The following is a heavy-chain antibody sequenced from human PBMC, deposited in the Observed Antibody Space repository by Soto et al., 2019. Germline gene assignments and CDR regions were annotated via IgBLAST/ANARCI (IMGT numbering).Heavy chain of an antibody. Sequence: EVQLVESGGGLVQPGRSLRLSCAASGFTFDDYAMHWVRQAPGKGLEWVSGISWNSGSVGYADSVNGRFTISRDNAKNSLYLQMNSLRAEDTALYYCAKDGSCSGGSCYSYIDYWGQGTLVTVSS. D-gene: IGHD2-15*01. CDR2: ISWNSGSV. CDR3: AKDGSCSGGSCYSYIDY. V-gene: IGHV3-9*01. CDR1: GFTFDDYA. J-gene: IGHJ4*02.